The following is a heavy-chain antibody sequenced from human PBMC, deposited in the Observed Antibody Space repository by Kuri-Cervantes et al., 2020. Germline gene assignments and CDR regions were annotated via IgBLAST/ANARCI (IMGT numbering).Heavy chain of an antibody. V-gene: IGHV4-34*01. D-gene: IGHD6-19*01. Sequence: ESLKISCAASGFTFSDYYMSWVRQAPGKGLEWIGEINHSGSTNYNPSLKSRVTISVDTSKNQFSLKLSSVTAADTAVYYCARRNQVYSSGWYGSASSSMDVWGQGTTVTVSS. CDR3: ARRNQVYSSGWYGSASSSMDV. CDR1: GFTFSDYY. J-gene: IGHJ6*02. CDR2: INHSGST.